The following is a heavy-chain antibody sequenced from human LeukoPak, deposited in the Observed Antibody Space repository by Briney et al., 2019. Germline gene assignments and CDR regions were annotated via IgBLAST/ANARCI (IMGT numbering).Heavy chain of an antibody. Sequence: KPSETLSLTCTVSGGSISTNYWGWIRQPPGKGLEWIGYIDYSGTTNYNPSLKSRVTISADTSKKQFSLKLSSVTAADTAVYYCVGGPNNAYSDYWGQGTLVTVSS. CDR1: GGSISTNY. CDR3: VGGPNNAYSDY. D-gene: IGHD1/OR15-1a*01. CDR2: IDYSGTT. V-gene: IGHV4-59*03. J-gene: IGHJ4*02.